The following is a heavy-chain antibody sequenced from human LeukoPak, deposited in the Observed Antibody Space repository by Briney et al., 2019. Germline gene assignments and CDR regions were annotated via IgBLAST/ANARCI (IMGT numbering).Heavy chain of an antibody. V-gene: IGHV1-69*01. CDR1: GGTFSSYA. D-gene: IGHD5-12*01. CDR2: IIPIFGTA. Sequence: GASVKVSCKASGGTFSSYAISWVRQAPGQGLEWMGGIIPIFGTANYAQKFQGRVTITADESTSTAYMELSSLRSEDTAVYYCAREGNSGYDAVDYRGQGTLVTVSS. CDR3: AREGNSGYDAVDY. J-gene: IGHJ4*02.